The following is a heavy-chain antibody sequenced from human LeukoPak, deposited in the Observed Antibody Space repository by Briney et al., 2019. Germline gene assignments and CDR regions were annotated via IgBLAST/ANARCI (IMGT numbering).Heavy chain of an antibody. CDR2: IQYDGSNE. D-gene: IGHD3-16*01. V-gene: IGHV3-30*02. Sequence: GGSLRLSCAASGFTFSTYGMHWVRQAPGKGLEWVAYIQYDGSNEQYADSVKGRFSISRDNSKNTLYLHMSSLRVDDTAVYYCVKEGGLMIRRYYFDYWGQGTLVTVSS. CDR3: VKEGGLMIRRYYFDY. CDR1: GFTFSTYG. J-gene: IGHJ4*02.